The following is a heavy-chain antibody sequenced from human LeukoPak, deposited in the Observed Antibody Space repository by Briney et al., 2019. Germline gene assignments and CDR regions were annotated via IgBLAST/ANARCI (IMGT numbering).Heavy chain of an antibody. Sequence: SETLSLTCTVSGGSISSGSYYWSWIRQPPGKGLEWIGYIYYSGSTNYNPSLKSRVTISVDTSKNQFSLKLSSVTAADTAVYYCARDAGPIIDYWGQGTLVTVSS. CDR2: IYYSGST. J-gene: IGHJ4*02. D-gene: IGHD1-1*01. CDR3: ARDAGPIIDY. CDR1: GGSISSGSYY. V-gene: IGHV4-61*01.